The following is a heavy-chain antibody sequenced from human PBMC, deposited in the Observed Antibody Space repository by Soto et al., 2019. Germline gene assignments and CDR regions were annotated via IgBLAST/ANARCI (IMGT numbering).Heavy chain of an antibody. CDR2: INPDSGAT. CDR1: GYTFTGYY. D-gene: IGHD4-4*01. Sequence: XSVKVSCKPSGYTFTGYYIHWVRQAPGQGLEWMGWINPDSGATNYALKFQGRVTMTRDTSVSAAYMELNSLTSDDTAVYYGARTRITDYSIDYCGQQTLVTVSS. J-gene: IGHJ4*02. CDR3: ARTRITDYSIDY. V-gene: IGHV1-2*02.